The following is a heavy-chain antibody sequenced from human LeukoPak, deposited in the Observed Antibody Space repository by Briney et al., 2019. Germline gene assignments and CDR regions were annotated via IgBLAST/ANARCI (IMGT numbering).Heavy chain of an antibody. CDR2: ISGSGGST. Sequence: PGGSLRLSCAASGFTFSSYSMNWVRQAPGKGLEWVSAISGSGGSTYYADSVKGRFTISRDNSKNTLYLQMNSLRAEDTAVYYCAKYPPTGYRYNWFDPWGQGTLVTVSS. CDR1: GFTFSSYS. D-gene: IGHD3-9*01. CDR3: AKYPPTGYRYNWFDP. J-gene: IGHJ5*02. V-gene: IGHV3-23*01.